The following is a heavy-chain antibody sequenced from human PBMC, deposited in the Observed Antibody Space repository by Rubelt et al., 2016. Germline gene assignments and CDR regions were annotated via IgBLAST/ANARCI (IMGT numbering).Heavy chain of an antibody. J-gene: IGHJ5*02. D-gene: IGHD2-2*01. Sequence: YYADSVKGRFTISRDNAKNSLYLQMNSLRAEDTAVYYCARDFIHPSLVVPAAMEDAGEGHNWFDPWGQGTLVTVSS. CDR3: ARDFIHPSLVVPAAMEDAGEGHNWFDP. V-gene: IGHV3-48*01.